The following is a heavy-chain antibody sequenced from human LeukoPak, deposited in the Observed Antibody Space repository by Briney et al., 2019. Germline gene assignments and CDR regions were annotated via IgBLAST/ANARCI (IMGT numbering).Heavy chain of an antibody. CDR3: VTGDYFDY. V-gene: IGHV4-61*02. Sequence: SQTLSLTCTVSGNSISSGDNYWSWIRQPAGKGLEWIGRIYTSGSTNYNPSLKSRVTISVDTSKNQFSLKLSSVTAADTAVYYCVTGDYFDYWGQGTLVTVSS. CDR2: IYTSGST. CDR1: GNSISSGDNY. J-gene: IGHJ4*02. D-gene: IGHD4-11*01.